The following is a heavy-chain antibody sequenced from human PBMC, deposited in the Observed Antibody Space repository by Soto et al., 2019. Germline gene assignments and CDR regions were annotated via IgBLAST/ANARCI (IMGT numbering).Heavy chain of an antibody. CDR2: IYPSGMP. CDR1: GGSISNAAYS. D-gene: IGHD5-18*01. Sequence: SETLYITCTVSGGSISNAAYSWSWIRQPPGKGLEWIGYIYPSGMPYYNPSLRSRVTISIDRSNDQFSLNLKSVTAADTAVYYCARERGGYGLFDSWGQGTLVTVSS. CDR3: ARERGGYGLFDS. J-gene: IGHJ4*02. V-gene: IGHV4-30-2*01.